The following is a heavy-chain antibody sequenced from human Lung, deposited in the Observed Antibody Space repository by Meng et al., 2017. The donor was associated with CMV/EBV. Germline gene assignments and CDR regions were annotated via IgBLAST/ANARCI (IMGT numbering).Heavy chain of an antibody. CDR3: ARIFWSGYSPAEYYYGMDV. J-gene: IGHJ6*02. Sequence: SXTLSLXCTVSGGSISSSSYYWGWIRQPPGKGLEWIGSIYYSGSTYYNPSLKSRVTISVDTSKNQFSLKLSSVTAADTAVYYCARIFWSGYSPAEYYYGMDVWXQGTXVTVSS. CDR2: IYYSGST. CDR1: GGSISSSSYY. V-gene: IGHV4-39*01. D-gene: IGHD3-3*01.